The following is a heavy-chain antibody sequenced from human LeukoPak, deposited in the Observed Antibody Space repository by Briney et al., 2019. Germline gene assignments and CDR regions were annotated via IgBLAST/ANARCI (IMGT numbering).Heavy chain of an antibody. V-gene: IGHV1-18*04. CDR1: GFTFASYG. J-gene: IGHJ6*02. CDR3: ARDGVEMATYYYYAMDV. D-gene: IGHD5-24*01. Sequence: GASVKVSCKASGFTFASYGFNWVRQAPGQGLEWMGWISAYSGNTNFAQKFQGRVTMTTDTSTRTVYMELRSLRSDDTAVYYCARDGVEMATYYYYAMDVWGQGTTVTVFS. CDR2: ISAYSGNT.